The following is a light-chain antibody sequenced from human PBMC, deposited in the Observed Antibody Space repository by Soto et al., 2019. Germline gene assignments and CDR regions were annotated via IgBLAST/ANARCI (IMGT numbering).Light chain of an antibody. CDR3: QQRSNWPPIT. J-gene: IGKJ5*01. V-gene: IGKV3-11*01. Sequence: EIVLTQSPATLSLSPGDRAALSCKASQGVHNYLAWYQQKPGQAPRLLIYGASTRAAGIPARFSGSGSGTDVTLTITSLEPEDFSVYYCQQRSNWPPITFGQGTRLEIK. CDR1: QGVHNY. CDR2: GAS.